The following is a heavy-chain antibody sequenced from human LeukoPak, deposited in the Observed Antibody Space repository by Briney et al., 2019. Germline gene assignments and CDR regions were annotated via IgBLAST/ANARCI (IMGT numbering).Heavy chain of an antibody. CDR1: GFTFSSYG. CDR3: VGGDY. CDR2: INLDGSDK. V-gene: IGHV3-7*01. Sequence: GGSLRLSCAASGFTFSSYGMHWVRQAPGKGLECVANINLDGSDKYYVDSVKGRFTISRDNTKNSLYLQMNSLRAEDTAVYYCVGGDYWGQGTLVTVSS. J-gene: IGHJ4*02.